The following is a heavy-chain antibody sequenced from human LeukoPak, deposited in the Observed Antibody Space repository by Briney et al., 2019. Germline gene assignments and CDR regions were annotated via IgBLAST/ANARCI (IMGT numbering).Heavy chain of an antibody. CDR3: AREVDYGDY. CDR2: IIPILGIA. CDR1: GGTFSSYA. D-gene: IGHD2-2*01. Sequence: GASVKVSCKASGGTFSSYAISWVRQAPGQGLEWMGRIIPILGIANYAQKFQGRVTMTRDTSTSTVYMQLNSLRSEDTAVYYCAREVDYGDYWGQGTLVTVSS. V-gene: IGHV1-69*04. J-gene: IGHJ4*02.